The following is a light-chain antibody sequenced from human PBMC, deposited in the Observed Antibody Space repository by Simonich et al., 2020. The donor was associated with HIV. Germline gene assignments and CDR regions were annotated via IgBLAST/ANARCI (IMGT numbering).Light chain of an antibody. V-gene: IGKV3-15*01. CDR1: RSVTSN. Sequence: EIVMTQSPATLSVSPGERATLSCRASRSVTSNLAWYQQKPGQAPRLLIYGASTRATVIPARFSGSGSGTEFTLTISSMQSEDFAVYYCQQYNNWPRTFGQGTKVEIK. CDR3: QQYNNWPRT. J-gene: IGKJ1*01. CDR2: GAS.